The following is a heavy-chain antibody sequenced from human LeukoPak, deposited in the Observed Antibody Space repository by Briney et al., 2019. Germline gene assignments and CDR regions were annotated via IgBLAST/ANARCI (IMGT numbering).Heavy chain of an antibody. CDR1: GASISSGGYY. D-gene: IGHD6-19*01. CDR2: IYSSGST. CDR3: ARGWVGSSGWFGGFDY. V-gene: IGHV4-61*10. Sequence: SETLSLTCTVSGASISSGGYYWSWIRQPAGQGLEWIGRIYSSGSTSYNPSLKSRVTISVNTSKNQFSLKLSSLTAADTAVYYCARGWVGSSGWFGGFDYWGQGTLVTVSS. J-gene: IGHJ4*02.